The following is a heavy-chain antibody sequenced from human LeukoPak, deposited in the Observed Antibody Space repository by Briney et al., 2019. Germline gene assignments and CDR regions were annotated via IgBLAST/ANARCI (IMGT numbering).Heavy chain of an antibody. Sequence: SVTLSLTCAVYIDSFSNYHWNWIRQTPAKGMEWIGEVNESGGTNISPSLRSRVILSVDTSKNQSSLKLISVTVADTAIYYCARGQGATVPQVGKNWFDPWGQGTRVTVSS. J-gene: IGHJ5*02. D-gene: IGHD1-26*01. CDR2: VNESGGT. CDR3: ARGQGATVPQVGKNWFDP. CDR1: IDSFSNYH. V-gene: IGHV4-34*01.